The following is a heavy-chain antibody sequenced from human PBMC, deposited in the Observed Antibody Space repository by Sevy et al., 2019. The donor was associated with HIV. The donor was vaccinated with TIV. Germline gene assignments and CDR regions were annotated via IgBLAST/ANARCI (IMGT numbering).Heavy chain of an antibody. Sequence: ASVKVSCKASGYTFIGQYVHWVRQAPGQGREGMGWINPNTGGTRCGKKFQGRVTLARDTSISTAYMDLTRLTSDDTGVYYCARGGFVYDYYLDSWGQGTLVTVSS. D-gene: IGHD5-12*01. CDR3: ARGGFVYDYYLDS. CDR1: GYTFIGQY. J-gene: IGHJ4*02. CDR2: INPNTGGT. V-gene: IGHV1-2*02.